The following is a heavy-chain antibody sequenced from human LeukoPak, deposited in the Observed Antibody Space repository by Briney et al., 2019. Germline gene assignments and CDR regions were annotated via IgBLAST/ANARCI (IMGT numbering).Heavy chain of an antibody. Sequence: PSETLSLTCTVSGASISSSTYYWGWTRQPPGKGLEWIGHIHYSGSTNYNPSLKSRVTISVDTSKNRFSLKLSSVTAADTAVYYCARRSRSSSLRDPWGQGTLVTVSS. CDR2: IHYSGST. V-gene: IGHV4-39*01. J-gene: IGHJ5*02. CDR1: GASISSSTYY. CDR3: ARRSRSSSLRDP. D-gene: IGHD6-6*01.